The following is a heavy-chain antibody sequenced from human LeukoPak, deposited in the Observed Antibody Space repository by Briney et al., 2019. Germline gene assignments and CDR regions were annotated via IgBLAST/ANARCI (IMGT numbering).Heavy chain of an antibody. CDR3: AASGGNGAFDY. D-gene: IGHD1-26*01. CDR2: IYHSGST. J-gene: IGHJ4*02. V-gene: IGHV4-30-2*01. CDR1: GGSISSGGYS. Sequence: SETLSLICAVSGGSISSGGYSWSWIRQPPGKGLEWIGYIYHSGSTYYNPSLKSRVTISVDRSKNQFSLKLSSVTAADTAVYYCAASGGNGAFDYWGQGTLVTVSS.